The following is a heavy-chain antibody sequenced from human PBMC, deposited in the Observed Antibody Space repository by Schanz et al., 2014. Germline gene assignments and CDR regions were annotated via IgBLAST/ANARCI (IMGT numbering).Heavy chain of an antibody. Sequence: QVQLQESGPGLVKPSQTLSLTCAVSGGSISSGGDSWSWIRQPPGKGLEWIGYIFFRGSTYYNPSLKSRVTISIDPSKNRLSPRLTSVSAADTAVYYCYGMDVWGQGTTVTVSS. CDR1: GGSISSGGDS. V-gene: IGHV4-30-4*07. CDR2: IFFRGST. J-gene: IGHJ6*02. CDR3: YGMDV.